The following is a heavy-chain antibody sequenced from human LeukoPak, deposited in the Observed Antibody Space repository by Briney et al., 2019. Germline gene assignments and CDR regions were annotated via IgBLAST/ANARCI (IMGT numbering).Heavy chain of an antibody. J-gene: IGHJ4*02. D-gene: IGHD3-10*01. CDR3: AKLDYYGNY. Sequence: GGSLRLSCAASGFTFSSYWMTWVRQAPGKGLEWVANIMQDGSEKYYVDSVKGRFTISRDNSKNTLYLQMNSLRAEDTAVYYCAKLDYYGNYWGQGTLVTVSS. V-gene: IGHV3-7*03. CDR1: GFTFSSYW. CDR2: IMQDGSEK.